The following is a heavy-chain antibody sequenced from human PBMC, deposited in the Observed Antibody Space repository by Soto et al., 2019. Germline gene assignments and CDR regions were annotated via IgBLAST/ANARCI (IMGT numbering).Heavy chain of an antibody. CDR1: GGTYTSYT. CDR2: IIPVPGIT. D-gene: IGHD4-17*01. J-gene: IGHJ5*02. CDR3: AREGHTYGYKWFDP. V-gene: IGHV1-69*08. Sequence: QVQLVQSGAEVKKPGSSVKVSCKPSGGTYTSYTIIWVRQAPGQGLEWMGRIIPVPGITRYAQKFQGRVTITADTSTGTVYMELTSLRSDDTAAYFCAREGHTYGYKWFDPWGQGTLVTVSS.